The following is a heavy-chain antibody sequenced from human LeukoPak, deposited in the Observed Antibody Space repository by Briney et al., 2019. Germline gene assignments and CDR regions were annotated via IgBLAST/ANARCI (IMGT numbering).Heavy chain of an antibody. D-gene: IGHD3-10*01. CDR2: IGSGGSA. Sequence: GGSLRLSCAGSGFIFSNYAMSWVRQAPGKGLEWVSVIGSGGSAYYSDSVRGGFTISRDNSKNPLHLQMNSLRAEDTAVYYCATGPMGRGVSSSFDYWGQGTLVTVSS. CDR3: ATGPMGRGVSSSFDY. CDR1: GFIFSNYA. J-gene: IGHJ4*02. V-gene: IGHV3-23*01.